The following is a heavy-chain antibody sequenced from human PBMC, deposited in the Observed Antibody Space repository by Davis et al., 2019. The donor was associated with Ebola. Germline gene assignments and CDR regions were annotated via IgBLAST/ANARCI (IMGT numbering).Heavy chain of an antibody. CDR3: GPTGRLTYGLDV. CDR1: GFTFNNYP. Sequence: GESLKISCTGSGFTFNNYPLTWVRQTSGKGLEWISTIGVIDVETFYADSVKGRFTISRDSSQNTVYLQMNSLRPEDTAVYFCGPTGRLTYGLDVWGQGTTVTVSS. D-gene: IGHD1-26*01. J-gene: IGHJ6*02. V-gene: IGHV3-23*01. CDR2: IGVIDVET.